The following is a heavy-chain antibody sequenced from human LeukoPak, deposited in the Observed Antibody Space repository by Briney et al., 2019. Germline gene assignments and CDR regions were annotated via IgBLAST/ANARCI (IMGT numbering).Heavy chain of an antibody. J-gene: IGHJ4*02. Sequence: PGGSLRLSCAASGFTFSSYAMSWVRQAPGKGLEWVSGISGSGDNTYYADSVKGRFTISRDNSKNTLYLQMNSLRAEDTAVYYCARDSSGCLDYWGQGTLVTVSS. D-gene: IGHD6-19*01. CDR1: GFTFSSYA. CDR2: ISGSGDNT. CDR3: ARDSSGCLDY. V-gene: IGHV3-23*01.